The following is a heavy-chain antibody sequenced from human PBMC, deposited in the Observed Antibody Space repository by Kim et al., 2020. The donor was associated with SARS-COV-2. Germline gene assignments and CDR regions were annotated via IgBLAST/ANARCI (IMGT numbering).Heavy chain of an antibody. CDR2: TYYRSRWRN. CDR1: GDSVSSISAA. D-gene: IGHD1-1*01. Sequence: SQTLSLTCAISGDSVSSISAAWNWIRQSPWRGLEWLGRTYYRSRWRNDYAESVKGRITINPDTSKNQVSLQLNSVTPEDTAVYYCARDSIDPGAGHLDFWGQGILVTVSS. J-gene: IGHJ4*02. CDR3: ARDSIDPGAGHLDF. V-gene: IGHV6-1*01.